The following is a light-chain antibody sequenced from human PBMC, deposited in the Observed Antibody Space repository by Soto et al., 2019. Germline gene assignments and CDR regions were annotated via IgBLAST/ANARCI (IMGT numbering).Light chain of an antibody. CDR3: SSYTTSNTRQIV. Sequence: QSVLTQPASVSASPGQSITISCTGTSSDVGGYNYVSWYQHHPGKAPKLMIFDVSHRPSGVSNRFSGSKSGNTASLTISGLQPEDEADYYCSSYTTSNTRQIVFGTGTKVTVL. J-gene: IGLJ1*01. CDR2: DVS. V-gene: IGLV2-14*03. CDR1: SSDVGGYNY.